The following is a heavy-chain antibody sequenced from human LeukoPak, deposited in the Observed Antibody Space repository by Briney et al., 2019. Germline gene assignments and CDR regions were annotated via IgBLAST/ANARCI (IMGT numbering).Heavy chain of an antibody. CDR2: INSGGSST. J-gene: IGHJ1*01. V-gene: IGHV3-74*01. D-gene: IGHD6-25*01. CDR3: ARGLPGHTSALGY. Sequence: PGGSLRLSCVASGFTFSSYWMLWVRQAPGKGLVWVSRINSGGSSTTYADSVKGRFTISRDNAKNTVYVQMNSLRAEDTAVYYCARGLPGHTSALGYWGQGTLVTVSS. CDR1: GFTFSSYW.